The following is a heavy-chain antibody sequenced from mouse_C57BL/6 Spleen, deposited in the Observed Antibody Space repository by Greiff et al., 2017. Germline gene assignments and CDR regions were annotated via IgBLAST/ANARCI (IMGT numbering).Heavy chain of an antibody. J-gene: IGHJ4*01. D-gene: IGHD1-1*01. V-gene: IGHV5-15*01. CDR2: ISNLAYSI. Sequence: EVKVVESGGGLVQPGGSLKLSCAASGFTFSDYGMAWVRQAPRKGPEWVAFISNLAYSIYYADTVTGRFTISRENAKNTLYLEMSSLRSEDTAMYYCARHDYGSPMDYWGQGTSVTVSS. CDR3: ARHDYGSPMDY. CDR1: GFTFSDYG.